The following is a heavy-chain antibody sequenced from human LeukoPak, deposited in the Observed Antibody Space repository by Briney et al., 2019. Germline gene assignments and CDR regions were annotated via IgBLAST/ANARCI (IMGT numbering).Heavy chain of an antibody. V-gene: IGHV3-74*01. CDR3: AKAEGYDILTGLDY. CDR2: INRDGSST. J-gene: IGHJ4*02. CDR1: GFTFSSYG. D-gene: IGHD3-9*01. Sequence: HTGRSLRLSCAASGFTFSSYGMHWVRQAPGKGLVWVSRINRDGSSTNHADSVKGRFTISRDNSKDTLYLQMNSLRTEDTAVYYCAKAEGYDILTGLDYWGQGTLVTVSS.